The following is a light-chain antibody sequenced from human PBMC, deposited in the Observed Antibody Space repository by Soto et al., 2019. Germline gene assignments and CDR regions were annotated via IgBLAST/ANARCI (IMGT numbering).Light chain of an antibody. CDR3: SSFTTSYFYV. J-gene: IGLJ1*01. CDR1: GSDFGAYNY. Sequence: QSALTQPASVSGSPGQSITISCTGSGSDFGAYNYVSWYQQHPGKAPKLLIHGVTRRPSGVSSRFSASKSAYTASLTISGLQAEDEANYYCSSFTTSYFYVFGPGTKLTVL. V-gene: IGLV2-14*01. CDR2: GVT.